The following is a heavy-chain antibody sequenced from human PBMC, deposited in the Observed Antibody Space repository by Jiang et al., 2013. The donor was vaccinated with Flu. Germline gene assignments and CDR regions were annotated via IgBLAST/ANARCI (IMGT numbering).Heavy chain of an antibody. J-gene: IGHJ4*02. V-gene: IGHV3-53*01. Sequence: VQLLESGGGFVQPGGSLTISCTASGFTVNSKYMNWIRQAPGKGLEWVSTFYYGGGTSYADSVKGRFTVFRDNSRNTLYLEMSSPRAEDTAVYYCGEPSGYTFPLADYWGQGSLVTVSS. CDR1: GFTVNSKY. D-gene: IGHD5-12*01. CDR3: GEPSGYTFPLADY. CDR2: FYYGGGT.